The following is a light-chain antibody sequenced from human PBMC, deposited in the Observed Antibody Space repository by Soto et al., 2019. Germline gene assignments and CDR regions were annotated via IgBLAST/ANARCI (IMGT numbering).Light chain of an antibody. CDR2: NSD. V-gene: IGLV1-51*01. J-gene: IGLJ1*01. CDR1: SSNIAANS. Sequence: QSVLTQPPSVSAAPGQEVTISCSGSSSNIAANSVSWYQHLPGTAPKLLIYNSDRRPSGIPARFSGSKSGTSATLGITGLQTGDEADYYCGAWDTSLTVYVFGSGTKVTVL. CDR3: GAWDTSLTVYV.